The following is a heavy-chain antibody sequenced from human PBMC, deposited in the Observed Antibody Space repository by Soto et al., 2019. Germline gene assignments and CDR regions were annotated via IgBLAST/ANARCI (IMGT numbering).Heavy chain of an antibody. CDR2: ISYDGSST. D-gene: IGHD3-10*01. CDR3: ARAISSRSYLKS. V-gene: IGHV3-30-3*01. Sequence: GGALRLSCAASGFTFNSHAMHWVRQAPGEGLEWVAVISYDGSSTFYADSVRGRFTISRDNSKNTLYLQMNSLRDEDTALYYCARAISSRSYLKSWGQGILVTVSS. CDR1: GFTFNSHA. J-gene: IGHJ5*02.